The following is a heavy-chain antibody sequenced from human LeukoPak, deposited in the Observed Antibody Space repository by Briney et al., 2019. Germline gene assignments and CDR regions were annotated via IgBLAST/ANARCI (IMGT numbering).Heavy chain of an antibody. CDR1: GYTFTSYG. CDR2: ISAYNGNT. Sequence: GASVKVSCKASGYTFTSYGISWVRQAPGQGLEWMGWISAYNGNTNYAQKLQGRVTMTTDTSTSTAYMELRSLRSDDTAVYYCARDRRVRGVINGEWFDPWGQGTLVTVSS. CDR3: ARDRRVRGVINGEWFDP. J-gene: IGHJ5*02. D-gene: IGHD3-10*01. V-gene: IGHV1-18*01.